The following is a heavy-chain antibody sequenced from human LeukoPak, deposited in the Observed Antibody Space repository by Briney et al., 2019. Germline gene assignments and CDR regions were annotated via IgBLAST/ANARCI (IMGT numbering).Heavy chain of an antibody. CDR1: GGSISSYY. CDR3: ARDRRGRDSSGYYRFFDY. D-gene: IGHD3-22*01. CDR2: IYTSGST. J-gene: IGHJ4*02. Sequence: SETLSLTCTVSGGSISSYYWSWIRQPAGKGLEWIGRIYTSGSTNYNPSLKSRVTMSVDTSKNQFSLKLSSVTAADTAVYFCARDRRGRDSSGYYRFFDYWGQGTLVTVSS. V-gene: IGHV4-4*07.